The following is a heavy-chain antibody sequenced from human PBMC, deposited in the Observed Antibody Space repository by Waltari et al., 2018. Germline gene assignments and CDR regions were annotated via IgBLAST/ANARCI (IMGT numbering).Heavy chain of an antibody. V-gene: IGHV1-2*06. CDR2: INPNSGGT. D-gene: IGHD3-16*02. CDR3: ARGSYVWGSYRSIGWFDP. Sequence: QVQLVQSGAEVKKPGASVKVSCKASGYTFTGYYMHWVRQAPGQGLEWMGRINPNSGGTNYAQKCQGRVTRTRDTSISTAYMELSRLRSDDTAVYYCARGSYVWGSYRSIGWFDPWGQGTLVTVSS. CDR1: GYTFTGYY. J-gene: IGHJ5*02.